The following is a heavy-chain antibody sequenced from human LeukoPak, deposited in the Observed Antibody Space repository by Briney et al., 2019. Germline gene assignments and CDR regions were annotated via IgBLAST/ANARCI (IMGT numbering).Heavy chain of an antibody. V-gene: IGHV3-53*01. D-gene: IGHD4-17*01. CDR2: IYSGGNT. Sequence: GGSLRLSCAASGLILSSTYLTWVRQAPGKGLEWGSDIYSGGNTYYRDSVKGRFTISRDNSKNTLYLQMNSLRAEDTAVYYCMRDNGDYVEYWGQGTLVTVSS. CDR3: MRDNGDYVEY. J-gene: IGHJ4*02. CDR1: GLILSSTY.